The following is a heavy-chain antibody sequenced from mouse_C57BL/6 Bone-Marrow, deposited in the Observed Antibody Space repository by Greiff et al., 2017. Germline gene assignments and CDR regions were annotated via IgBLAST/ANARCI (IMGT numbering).Heavy chain of an antibody. CDR2: IDPSDSYT. Sequence: QVQLQQSGAELVMPGASVKLSCKASGYTFTSYWMHWVKQRPGQGLEWIGDIDPSDSYTNYNQKFKGKSTLTVDTSSSTAYMQLSSLTSEDSAVYYCARSDLDYGGQGTTLTVSS. CDR1: GYTFTSYW. J-gene: IGHJ2*01. CDR3: ARSDLDY. V-gene: IGHV1-69*01.